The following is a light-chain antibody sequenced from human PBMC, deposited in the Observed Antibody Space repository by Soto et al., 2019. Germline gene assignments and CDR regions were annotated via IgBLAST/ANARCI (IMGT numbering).Light chain of an antibody. CDR1: QSVRSRY. CDR2: GAS. J-gene: IGKJ4*01. Sequence: IVLTQSPGTLFLSPGERATLSCRASQSVRSRYVAWYQQKPGQAPRLLIYGASSRATGIPDRFSGSGSGTDFTFTISRLEPEDLAVYYCQQYGDSPTFGGGTKVGIK. V-gene: IGKV3-20*01. CDR3: QQYGDSPT.